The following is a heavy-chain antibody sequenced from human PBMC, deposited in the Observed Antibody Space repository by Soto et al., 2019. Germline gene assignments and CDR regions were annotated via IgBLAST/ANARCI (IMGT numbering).Heavy chain of an antibody. CDR3: ARDRNTYSSRLPSDY. V-gene: IGHV1-18*04. CDR1: GYTFTSYG. D-gene: IGHD6-13*01. J-gene: IGHJ4*02. Sequence: QVQLVQSGAEVKKPGASVKVSCKASGYTFTSYGISWVRQAPGQGLEWMGWISAYNGNTNYAQKLQGRVTMTTDTSTRTAYMELRSLRSDDTAVYYCARDRNTYSSRLPSDYWGQGTLVTVSS. CDR2: ISAYNGNT.